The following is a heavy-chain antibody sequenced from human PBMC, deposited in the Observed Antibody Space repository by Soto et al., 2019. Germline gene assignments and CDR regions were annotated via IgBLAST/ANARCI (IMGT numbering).Heavy chain of an antibody. CDR3: TQDGGSRDWLTVN. Sequence: EVQLLESGGDLVQPGGSLRLSCAASGFTFTSSAMSWIRQGPGKGLEWVSAITGGGDNTYYADSVKGRFTISRDNSKNTLYLQMNCLRVADTAFYYCTQDGGSRDWLTVNWGQGTLVTVSS. CDR1: GFTFTSSA. J-gene: IGHJ4*02. V-gene: IGHV3-23*01. CDR2: ITGGGDNT. D-gene: IGHD3-9*01.